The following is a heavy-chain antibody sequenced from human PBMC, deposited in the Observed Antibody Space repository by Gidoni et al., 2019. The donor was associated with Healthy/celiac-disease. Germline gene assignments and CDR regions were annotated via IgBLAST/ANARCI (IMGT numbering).Heavy chain of an antibody. CDR2: INHSGST. V-gene: IGHV4-34*01. J-gene: IGHJ3*02. D-gene: IGHD2-21*01. CDR1: GGSFSGYY. Sequence: QVQLQQWGAGLLKPSETLSLTCAVYGGSFSGYYWSWIRQPPGKGLEWIGEINHSGSTNYNPSLKSRVTISVDTSKNQFSLKLSSGTAADTAVYYGARWSGLWWRGKNAFDSWGQGTMVTVSS. CDR3: ARWSGLWWRGKNAFDS.